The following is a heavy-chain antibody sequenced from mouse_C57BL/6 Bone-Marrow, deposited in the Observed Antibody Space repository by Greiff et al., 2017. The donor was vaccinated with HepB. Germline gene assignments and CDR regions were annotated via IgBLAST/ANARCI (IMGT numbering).Heavy chain of an antibody. V-gene: IGHV1-42*01. CDR1: GYSFTGYY. Sequence: VQLQQSGPELVKPGASVKISCKASGYSFTGYYMNWVKQSPEKSLEWIGEINPSTGGTTYNQKFKAKATLTVDKSSSTAYMQLKSLTSEDSAVYYCARRGLRKNYAMDYWGQGTSVTVSS. CDR3: ARRGLRKNYAMDY. J-gene: IGHJ4*01. CDR2: INPSTGGT. D-gene: IGHD2-4*01.